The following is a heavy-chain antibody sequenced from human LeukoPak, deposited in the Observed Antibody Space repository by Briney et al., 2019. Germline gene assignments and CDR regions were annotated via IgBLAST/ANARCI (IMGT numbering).Heavy chain of an antibody. CDR3: TSIAEAGTRGGPMRDY. D-gene: IGHD6-13*01. CDR2: IRSKANSYAT. Sequence: GGSLRLSCAASGFTFSGSAMHWVRQASGKGLEWVGRIRSKANSYATAYAASVKGRFTISREDSKNTAYLQMNSLKTEDTAVYYCTSIAEAGTRGGPMRDYWGQGTLVTVSS. J-gene: IGHJ4*02. V-gene: IGHV3-73*01. CDR1: GFTFSGSA.